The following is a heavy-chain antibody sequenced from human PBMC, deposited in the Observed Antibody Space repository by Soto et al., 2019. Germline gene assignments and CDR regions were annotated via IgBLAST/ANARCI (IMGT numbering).Heavy chain of an antibody. CDR2: ISGSGGST. D-gene: IGHD1-26*01. V-gene: IGHV3-23*01. Sequence: GGSLRLSCAASGFTFDDYTMHWVRQAPGKGLEWVSAISGSGGSTYYADSVKGRFTISRDNSKNTLYLQMNSLRAEDTAVYYCAKDQKSGSYYAFDYWGQGTLVTVS. J-gene: IGHJ4*02. CDR1: GFTFDDYT. CDR3: AKDQKSGSYYAFDY.